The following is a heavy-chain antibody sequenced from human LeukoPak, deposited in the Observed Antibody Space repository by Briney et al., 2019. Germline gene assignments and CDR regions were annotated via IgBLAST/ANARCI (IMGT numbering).Heavy chain of an antibody. Sequence: GGSLRLSCAASGFTFSSYAMHWVRQAPGKGLEWVAVISYDGSNKYYADSVKGRFTISRDNSKNTLYLQMNSLRAEDTAVYYCARDPLIYSGSYLGYFDYWGRGTLVTVSS. D-gene: IGHD1-26*01. CDR2: ISYDGSNK. V-gene: IGHV3-30-3*01. J-gene: IGHJ4*02. CDR1: GFTFSSYA. CDR3: ARDPLIYSGSYLGYFDY.